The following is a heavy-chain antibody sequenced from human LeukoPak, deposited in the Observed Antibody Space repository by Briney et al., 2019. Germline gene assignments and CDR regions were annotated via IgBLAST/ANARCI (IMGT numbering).Heavy chain of an antibody. Sequence: GTSVKVSCKASGYTFTSYDINWVRQATGQGLEWMGWMNPNSGNTGYAQKFQGRVTITRNTSISTAYMELSSLRSEDTAVYYCARGPLYCSGGSCFDYWGQGTLVTVSS. CDR2: MNPNSGNT. J-gene: IGHJ4*02. V-gene: IGHV1-8*03. CDR3: ARGPLYCSGGSCFDY. D-gene: IGHD2-15*01. CDR1: GYTFTSYD.